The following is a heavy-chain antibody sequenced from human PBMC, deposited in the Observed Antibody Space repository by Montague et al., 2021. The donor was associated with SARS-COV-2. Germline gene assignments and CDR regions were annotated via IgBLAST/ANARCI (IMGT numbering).Heavy chain of an antibody. Sequence: SETLSLTCAVSGDSISTDNWRTCFRLPPRKGLVWVGEIYYTGSIKYKPPRKSRVSMSADSSWNQFSLRLTSVTAADKATYYCARKGSGRSDLAYWGQGTLVTVSS. J-gene: IGHJ4*02. CDR3: ARKGSGRSDLAY. CDR2: IYYTGSI. CDR1: GDSISTDNW. D-gene: IGHD1-26*01. V-gene: IGHV4-4*02.